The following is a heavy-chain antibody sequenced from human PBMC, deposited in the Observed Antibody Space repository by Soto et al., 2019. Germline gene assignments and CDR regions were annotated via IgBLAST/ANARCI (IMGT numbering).Heavy chain of an antibody. D-gene: IGHD2-15*01. J-gene: IGHJ6*02. Sequence: QVQLQESGPGLVKPSQTLSLTCTVSGGSISSGGYYWSWIRQHPGKGLEWIGYSYYIGSTYYNPSPEGRVTISVDTSKNPFSLKLSSVTAADTAVYYCERSGGSCYSTVCYYGMDVWGQGPTVTVSS. CDR1: GGSISSGGYY. V-gene: IGHV4-31*03. CDR3: ERSGGSCYSTVCYYGMDV. CDR2: SYYIGST.